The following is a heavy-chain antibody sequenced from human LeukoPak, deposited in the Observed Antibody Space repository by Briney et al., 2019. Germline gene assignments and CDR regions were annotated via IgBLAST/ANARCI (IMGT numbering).Heavy chain of an antibody. V-gene: IGHV4-34*01. CDR3: AGHMFFR. Sequence: PSETLSLTCAVYGGSFSGYYWSWIRQPPGKGLEWIGEINHSGSTNYNPSLKSRVTISVDTSKNQFSLKPSSVTAADTAVYYCAGHMFFRWGQGTLVTVSS. CDR1: GGSFSGYY. CDR2: INHSGST. J-gene: IGHJ4*02. D-gene: IGHD3-10*02.